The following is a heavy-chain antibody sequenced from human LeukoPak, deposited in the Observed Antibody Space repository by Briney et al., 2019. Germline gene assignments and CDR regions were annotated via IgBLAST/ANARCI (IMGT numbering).Heavy chain of an antibody. Sequence: ASVKVSCKASGYTFTGYYMHWVRQAPGQGLEWMGRINPNSGGTNYAQKFQGRVTMTRDTSISTAYMELSRLRSDDTAVYYCAREWGSMTTVTSFDYWGQGTLVTVSS. CDR2: INPNSGGT. CDR3: AREWGSMTTVTSFDY. D-gene: IGHD4-11*01. J-gene: IGHJ4*02. CDR1: GYTFTGYY. V-gene: IGHV1-2*06.